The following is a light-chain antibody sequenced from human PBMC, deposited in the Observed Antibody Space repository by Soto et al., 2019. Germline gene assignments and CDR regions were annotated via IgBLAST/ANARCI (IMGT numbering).Light chain of an antibody. Sequence: QSVLTQPPSASGTPGQRVTISCSGSISNIGSNYVYWYQQLPGTAPKLLISRNNQRPSGVPDRFSGSKSGTSASLAISGLRSEDEADYYCAAWDDSLRGRVFGGGTKLTVL. CDR2: RNN. J-gene: IGLJ3*02. CDR1: ISNIGSNY. V-gene: IGLV1-47*01. CDR3: AAWDDSLRGRV.